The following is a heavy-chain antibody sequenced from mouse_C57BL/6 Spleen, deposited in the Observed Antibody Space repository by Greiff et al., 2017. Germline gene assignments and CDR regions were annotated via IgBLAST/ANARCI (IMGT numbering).Heavy chain of an antibody. Sequence: QVQLQQPGAELVRPGSSVKLSCKASGYTFTSYWMHWVKQRPIQGLEWIGNIDPSDSETPYNQKFKDKATLTVDKSSSTAYMQLSSLTSEDSAVYYCARYEITNYYAMDYWGQGTSVTVSS. CDR3: ARYEITNYYAMDY. CDR1: GYTFTSYW. CDR2: IDPSDSET. D-gene: IGHD1-1*01. J-gene: IGHJ4*01. V-gene: IGHV1-52*01.